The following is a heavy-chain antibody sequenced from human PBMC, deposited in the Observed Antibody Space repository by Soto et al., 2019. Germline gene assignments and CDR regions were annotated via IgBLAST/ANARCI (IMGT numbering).Heavy chain of an antibody. V-gene: IGHV1-18*01. J-gene: IGHJ4*02. Sequence: ASVKVSCKASGYTFITYGISWVRQAPGQGLEWMGWITPYNGKTNYAQKVQDRVTMTTDTSTGTAYLELRSLRSDDSAVYYCARDTSHYFDHWGQGTLVTVSS. D-gene: IGHD2-2*01. CDR3: ARDTSHYFDH. CDR1: GYTFITYG. CDR2: ITPYNGKT.